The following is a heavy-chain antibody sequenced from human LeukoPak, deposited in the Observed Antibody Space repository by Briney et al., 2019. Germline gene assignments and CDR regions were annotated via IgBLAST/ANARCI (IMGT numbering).Heavy chain of an antibody. CDR3: AKTFYYDSSGYWDD. D-gene: IGHD3-22*01. V-gene: IGHV3-23*01. CDR2: MSGSGAGT. CDR1: GFTFSDYW. Sequence: GGSLRLSCAASGFTFSDYWMSWVRQAPGKGLEWVSAMSGSGAGTYYADSVKGRFTISRDNSEKTLYLQMNSLRAEDTAVYYCAKTFYYDSSGYWDDWGQGTLVTVSS. J-gene: IGHJ4*02.